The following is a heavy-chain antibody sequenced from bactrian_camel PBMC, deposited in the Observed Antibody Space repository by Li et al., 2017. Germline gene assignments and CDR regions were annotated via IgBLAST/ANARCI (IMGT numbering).Heavy chain of an antibody. CDR3: AARRGVGGPWYGWQEPSGYNY. V-gene: IGHV3S63*01. CDR1: GYAYAAYD. Sequence: HVQLVESGGGSVQAGGSLRLSCTASGYAYAAYDFAWFHQAPGKEREAVATIYIAFRPDDQRTYYADSVRGRFTISQDNARRMLYLQMDNLSPEDTAMYICAARRGVGGPWYGWQEPSGYNYWGQGTQVTVS. D-gene: IGHD6*01. CDR2: FRPDDQRT. J-gene: IGHJ4*01.